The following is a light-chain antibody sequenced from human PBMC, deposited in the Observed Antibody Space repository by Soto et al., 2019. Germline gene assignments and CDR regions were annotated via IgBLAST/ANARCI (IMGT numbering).Light chain of an antibody. CDR2: DAS. CDR3: QRANRFPPT. Sequence: DIQMTQSPSSVSASVGDRVTITCRASQGIGTWLAWYQQKPGKAPELLIYDASRLQSGVPSRFSGSASGTEFTLTISSLPPEDSATDYCQRANRFPPTFGQGTKLEI. V-gene: IGKV1-12*01. CDR1: QGIGTW. J-gene: IGKJ2*01.